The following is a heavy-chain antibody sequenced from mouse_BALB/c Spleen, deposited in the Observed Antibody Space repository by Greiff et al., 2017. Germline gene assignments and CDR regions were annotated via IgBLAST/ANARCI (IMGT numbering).Heavy chain of an antibody. J-gene: IGHJ4*01. V-gene: IGHV3-2*02. Sequence: VQLKESGPGLVKPSQSLSLTCTVTGYSITSDYAWNWIRQFPGNKLEWMGYISYSGSTSYNPSLKSRISITRDTSKNQFFLQLNSVTTEDTATYYCARLWLRRDYAMDYWGQGTSVTVSS. CDR3: ARLWLRRDYAMDY. D-gene: IGHD2-2*01. CDR2: ISYSGST. CDR1: GYSITSDYA.